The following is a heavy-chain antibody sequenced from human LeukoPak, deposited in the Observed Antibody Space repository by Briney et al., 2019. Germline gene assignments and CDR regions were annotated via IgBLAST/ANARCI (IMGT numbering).Heavy chain of an antibody. J-gene: IGHJ4*02. V-gene: IGHV4-4*02. D-gene: IGHD1-26*01. CDR1: GGSITTTNY. CDR2: ISLAGRT. Sequence: SETLSLTCGVSGGSITTTNYWSWVRQPPGGGLEWIGEISLAGRTRYNPSLQSRVHISIDESKNHLYLNLASVTAADTAVYYCARDGGVGGTIGDYLDYWGQGTLVTVSS. CDR3: ARDGGVGGTIGDYLDY.